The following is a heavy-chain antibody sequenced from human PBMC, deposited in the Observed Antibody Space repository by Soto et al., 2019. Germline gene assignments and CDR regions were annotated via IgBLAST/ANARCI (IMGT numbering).Heavy chain of an antibody. D-gene: IGHD5-18*01. CDR1: GFTFSSYA. CDR2: ISYDGSNK. J-gene: IGHJ4*02. V-gene: IGHV3-30-3*01. CDR3: ARDIVATAMVTGVSDY. Sequence: GGSLRLSCAASGFTFSSYAMHWVRQAPGKGLEWVAVISYDGSNKYYADSVKGRFTISRDNSKNTLYLQMNSLRAEDTAVYYCARDIVATAMVTGVSDYWGQGTLVTVSS.